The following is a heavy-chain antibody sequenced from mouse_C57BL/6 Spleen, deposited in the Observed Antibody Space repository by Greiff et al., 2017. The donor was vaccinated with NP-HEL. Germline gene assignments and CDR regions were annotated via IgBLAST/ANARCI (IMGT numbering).Heavy chain of an antibody. D-gene: IGHD2-4*01. CDR3: ARGDYGAWFAY. CDR1: GYTFTSYW. J-gene: IGHJ3*01. V-gene: IGHV1-5*01. Sequence: VHVKQSGTVLARPGASVKMSCKTSGYTFTSYWMHWVKQRPGQGLEWIGAIYPGNSDTSYNQKFKGKAKLTAVTSASTAYMELSSLTNEDSAVYYCARGDYGAWFAYWGQGTLVTVSA. CDR2: IYPGNSDT.